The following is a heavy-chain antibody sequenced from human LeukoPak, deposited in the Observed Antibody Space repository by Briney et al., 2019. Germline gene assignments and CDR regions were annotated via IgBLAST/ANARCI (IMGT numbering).Heavy chain of an antibody. V-gene: IGHV4-59*01. CDR3: ARGSSGWYYAFDI. Sequence: SETLSLTCTVSGGSLSSYYWSWIRQPPGKGLEWIGYIYYSGSTNYNPSLKSRVTISVDTSKNQFSLKLSSVTAADTAVYYCARGSSGWYYAFDIWGQGTMVTVSS. CDR2: IYYSGST. CDR1: GGSLSSYY. J-gene: IGHJ3*02. D-gene: IGHD6-19*01.